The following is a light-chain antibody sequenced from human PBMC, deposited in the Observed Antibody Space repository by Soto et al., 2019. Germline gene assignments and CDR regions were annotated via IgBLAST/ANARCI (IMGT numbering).Light chain of an antibody. J-gene: IGLJ7*01. CDR1: GSDVGGYNY. V-gene: IGLV2-8*01. Sequence: QSVLTQPPSASGSPGQSVTISCTGTGSDVGGYNYVSWYQQHPGKAPQLMIYEVNKRPSGVPDRFSGSKSGNTASLTVSGLQAEDEADYYGSTYAGRKYAVFGGSTQLTVL. CDR3: STYAGRKYAV. CDR2: EVN.